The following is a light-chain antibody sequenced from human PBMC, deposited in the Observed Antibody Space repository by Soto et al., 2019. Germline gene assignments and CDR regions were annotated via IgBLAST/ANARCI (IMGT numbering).Light chain of an antibody. J-gene: IGKJ4*01. CDR1: QAMSTY. CDR3: QQLNGYQLA. V-gene: IGKV1-9*01. CDR2: SSS. Sequence: DIQLTQSPSFLSAFVGDTVTITCRASQAMSTYLAWYQQKPGKVPKLLIRSSSTLQSGVPRRFSGGGSGTEFTLTISTLQPDGSGIYYCQQLNGYQLAFGGGTNVEIK.